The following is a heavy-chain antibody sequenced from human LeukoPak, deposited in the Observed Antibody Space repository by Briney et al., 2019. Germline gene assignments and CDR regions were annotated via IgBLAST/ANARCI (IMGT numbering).Heavy chain of an antibody. V-gene: IGHV1-69*06. Sequence: SVKVSCKASGYTFTSYGITWVRQAPGQGLEWMGGIIPIFGTANYAQKFQGRVTITADKSTSTAYMGLSSLRSEDTAVYYCASQRAVAGWFDPWGQGTLVTVSS. CDR1: GYTFTSYG. CDR3: ASQRAVAGWFDP. CDR2: IIPIFGTA. D-gene: IGHD6-19*01. J-gene: IGHJ5*02.